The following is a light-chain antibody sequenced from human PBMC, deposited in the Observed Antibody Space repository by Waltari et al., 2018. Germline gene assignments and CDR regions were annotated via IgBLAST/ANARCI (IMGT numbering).Light chain of an antibody. CDR3: QQYNNWPWT. CDR1: QGISSY. CDR2: AAS. Sequence: IQLTQSPSSLSASVGDRVTITCRASQGISSYLACYQQKPGKAPKLLIYAASTLQSGVPSRFSGSGSGTDFTLTISSLQSEDFAVYYCQQYNNWPWTFGQGTKVEIK. J-gene: IGKJ1*01. V-gene: IGKV1-9*01.